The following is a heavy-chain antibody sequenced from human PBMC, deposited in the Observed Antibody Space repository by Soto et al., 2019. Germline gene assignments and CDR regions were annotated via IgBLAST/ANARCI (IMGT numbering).Heavy chain of an antibody. CDR1: GFTVSSNY. D-gene: IGHD3-10*01. Sequence: EVPLVESGGGLVQPGGSLRLSCAASGFTVSSNYMSWVRQAPGKGLEWVSVIYSGGSTYYADSVKGRFTISRDNSKNTLYLQMNSLRAEDTAVYYCARAGVRGVIPFDYWGQGTLVTVSS. V-gene: IGHV3-66*01. CDR2: IYSGGST. J-gene: IGHJ4*02. CDR3: ARAGVRGVIPFDY.